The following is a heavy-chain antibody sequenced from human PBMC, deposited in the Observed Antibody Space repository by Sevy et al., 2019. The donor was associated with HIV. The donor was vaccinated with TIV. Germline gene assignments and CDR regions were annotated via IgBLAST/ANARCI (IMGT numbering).Heavy chain of an antibody. Sequence: GGSLRLSCVASGFTFSNAWMSWVRQAPGKGLEWVGRIKSKTDGGTTDYAAPVKGRLTISRDDSKNSLYLQMNSLKTEDTAVYYCTAIVVVPAELWGQGTLVTVSS. V-gene: IGHV3-15*01. CDR1: GFTFSNAW. D-gene: IGHD2-2*01. CDR3: TAIVVVPAEL. CDR2: IKSKTDGGTT. J-gene: IGHJ4*02.